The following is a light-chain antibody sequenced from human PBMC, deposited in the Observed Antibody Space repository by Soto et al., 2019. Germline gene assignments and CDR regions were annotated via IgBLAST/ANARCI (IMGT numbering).Light chain of an antibody. V-gene: IGLV1-51*02. CDR3: GTWDSSLSARYV. CDR1: SSKNGNNY. CDR2: ENN. Sequence: QSVLTQPPSVSAAPGQKVTISCPGSSSKNGNNYVSWYQQLPGTAPKLLIYENNKRPSVIPDRFSGSKSGTSATLGITGLQTGDEADYYCGTWDSSLSARYVFGTGTKVTVL. J-gene: IGLJ1*01.